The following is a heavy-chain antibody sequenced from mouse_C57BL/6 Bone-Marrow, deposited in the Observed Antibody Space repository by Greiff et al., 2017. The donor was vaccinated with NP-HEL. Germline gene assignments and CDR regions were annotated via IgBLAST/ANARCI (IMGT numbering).Heavy chain of an antibody. J-gene: IGHJ3*01. V-gene: IGHV14-4*01. D-gene: IGHD2-12*01. CDR2: IDPENGDT. CDR1: GFNIKDDY. Sequence: EVKLQESGAELVRPGASVKLSCTASGFNIKDDYMHWVKQRPEQGLEWIGWIDPENGDTEYASKFQGKATITADTSSNTAYLQLSSLTSEDTAVYYCTTWGYSPPFAYWGQGTLVTVSA. CDR3: TTWGYSPPFAY.